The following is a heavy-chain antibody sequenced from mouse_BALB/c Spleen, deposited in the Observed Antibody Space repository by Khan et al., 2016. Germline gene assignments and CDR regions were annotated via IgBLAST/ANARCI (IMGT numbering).Heavy chain of an antibody. CDR1: GFNIKDYY. CDR3: NAVYYDSDSDF. Sequence: VQLQQSGAELVRSGASVKLSCTASGFNIKDYYMHWVKQRPEQGLEWIGLIDPDNGDTEFDPKFQGKATMTADTSSNTAYLQLISLTSEDTAVYYCNAVYYDSDSDFWGLGSTLTVSS. CDR2: IDPDNGDT. D-gene: IGHD2-4*01. V-gene: IGHV14-4*02. J-gene: IGHJ2*01.